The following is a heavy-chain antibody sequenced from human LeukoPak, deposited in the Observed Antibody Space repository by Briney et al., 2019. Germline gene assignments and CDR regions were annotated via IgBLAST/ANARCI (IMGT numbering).Heavy chain of an antibody. CDR3: AGDYYDSSGYYLFDI. D-gene: IGHD3-22*01. Sequence: ASVKDSCKASGYTFTSYHMHWVRQAPGQGLEWMGIIHPSGGSTSYAQKLQGRVTMTRDTSTSTVYMELSSLRSEDTAVYYCAGDYYDSSGYYLFDIWGQGTMVTVSS. CDR1: GYTFTSYH. J-gene: IGHJ3*02. V-gene: IGHV1-46*01. CDR2: IHPSGGST.